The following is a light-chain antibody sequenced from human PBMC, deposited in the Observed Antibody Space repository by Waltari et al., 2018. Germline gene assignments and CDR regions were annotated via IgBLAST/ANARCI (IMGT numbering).Light chain of an antibody. CDR2: AAS. J-gene: IGKJ4*01. CDR3: QQSYSTPLT. Sequence: DIQMTQSPSSLSASVGDRVTITCRASQSISSYLNWYQQKPGKAPKLLIYAASSLQSGVPSRLSGSRSGTAFTLTISSLQPEDFATYYCQQSYSTPLTFGGGTKVEIK. CDR1: QSISSY. V-gene: IGKV1-39*01.